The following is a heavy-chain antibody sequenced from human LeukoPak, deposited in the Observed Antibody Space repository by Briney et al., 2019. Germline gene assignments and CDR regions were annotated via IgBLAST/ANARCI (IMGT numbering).Heavy chain of an antibody. Sequence: SETLSLTCTVSGGSISSYYWSWIRQPAGKGLEWIRRIYTSGSTNYNPSLKSRVTMSVDTSKNQFSLKLSSVTAADTAVYYCARAPGYCSSTSCFHYYFDYWGQGTLVTVSS. J-gene: IGHJ4*02. CDR3: ARAPGYCSSTSCFHYYFDY. CDR1: GGSISSYY. CDR2: IYTSGST. D-gene: IGHD2-2*03. V-gene: IGHV4-4*07.